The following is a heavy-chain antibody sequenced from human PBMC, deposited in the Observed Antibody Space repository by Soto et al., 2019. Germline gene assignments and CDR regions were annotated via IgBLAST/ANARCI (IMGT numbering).Heavy chain of an antibody. J-gene: IGHJ4*02. CDR1: GFTFSSYW. CDR2: INSDGSST. V-gene: IGHV3-74*01. D-gene: IGHD3-3*01. Sequence: GGSLRLSCAASGFTFSSYWMHWVRQAPGKGLVWVSRINSDGSSTSYADSVKGRFTISRDNAKNTLYLQMNSLRAEDTAVYYYARAPHITIFGVVPRYFDYWGLGTLVTVSS. CDR3: ARAPHITIFGVVPRYFDY.